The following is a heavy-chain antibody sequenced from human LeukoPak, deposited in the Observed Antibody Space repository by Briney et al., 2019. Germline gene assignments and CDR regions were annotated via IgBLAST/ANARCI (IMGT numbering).Heavy chain of an antibody. Sequence: TGGSLRLSCAASGFSFSSYTMSWVRQAPGKGLEWVSAITGSGSSTFYAGSVKGRFTISRDNSKNTLDLQMNSLRVDDAAVYYCAKELYTGSYFTSDYWRQGTLVTVSS. CDR1: GFSFSSYT. CDR3: AKELYTGSYFTSDY. D-gene: IGHD1-26*01. CDR2: ITGSGSST. J-gene: IGHJ4*02. V-gene: IGHV3-23*01.